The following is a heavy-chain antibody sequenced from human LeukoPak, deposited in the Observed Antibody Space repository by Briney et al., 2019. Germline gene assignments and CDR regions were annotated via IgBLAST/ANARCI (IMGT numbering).Heavy chain of an antibody. CDR1: GFTFSRYA. CDR3: ANTTVGRLDY. J-gene: IGHJ4*02. CDR2: ISGSGGST. D-gene: IGHD1-26*01. Sequence: PGWSLRLSFAASGFTFSRYAMSWVRQAPGKGLEWVSAISGSGGSTYYADSVKGRFTISRDNSKNTLYLQMNSLRAEDTAVYYCANTTVGRLDYWGQGPLATVSA. V-gene: IGHV3-23*01.